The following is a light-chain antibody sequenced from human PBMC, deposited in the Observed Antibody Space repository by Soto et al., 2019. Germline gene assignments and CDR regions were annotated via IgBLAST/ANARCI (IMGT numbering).Light chain of an antibody. CDR1: KSVDFH. J-gene: IGKJ5*01. V-gene: IGKV3-11*01. Sequence: EVFLTQSPATLSLSPGKRATLSCRASKSVDFHLAWYQQKPGQAPRLLIYDASVRATGTPARFSGSGSGTAFTLTISSLEPEDFALYYCQQCSTWPTFGQGTRLENK. CDR3: QQCSTWPT. CDR2: DAS.